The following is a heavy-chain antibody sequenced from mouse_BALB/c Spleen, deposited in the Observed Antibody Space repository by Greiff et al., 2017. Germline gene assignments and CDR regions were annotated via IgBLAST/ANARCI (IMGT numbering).Heavy chain of an antibody. CDR1: GFSLSTSGMG. CDR3: ARLYYYGSSYFDY. CDR2: IYWDDDK. V-gene: IGHV8-12*01. D-gene: IGHD1-1*01. J-gene: IGHJ2*01. Sequence: QVQLKESGPGILQPSQTLSLTCSFSGFSLSTSGMGVSWIRQPSGKGLEWLAHIYWDDDKRYNPSLKSRLTISKDTSRNQVFLKITSVDTADTATYYCARLYYYGSSYFDYWGQGTTLTVSS.